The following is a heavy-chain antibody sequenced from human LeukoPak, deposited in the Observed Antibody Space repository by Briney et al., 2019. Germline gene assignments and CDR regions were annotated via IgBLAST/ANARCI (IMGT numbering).Heavy chain of an antibody. CDR3: AKGAVWFGPFDP. D-gene: IGHD3-10*01. CDR1: GFTFSSYA. V-gene: IGHV3-23*01. CDR2: ISGGGGST. J-gene: IGHJ5*02. Sequence: PGGSLRLSCAASGFTFSSYAMSWVRQAPGKGLEWVSAISGGGGSTYYADSVKGRFTISRDNFKNTLYLQMNSLRAEDTAIYYCAKGAVWFGPFDPWGQGTLVTVSS.